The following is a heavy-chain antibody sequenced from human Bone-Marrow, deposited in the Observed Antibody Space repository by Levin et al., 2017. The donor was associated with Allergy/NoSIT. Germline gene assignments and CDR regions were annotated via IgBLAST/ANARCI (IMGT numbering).Heavy chain of an antibody. V-gene: IGHV5-51*01. Sequence: GGSLRLSCKGSGFTFTSYWIGWVRQMPGKGLEWMGIIYPGDSDTRYSASFQGQFTISADNSISTAYLQWSSLKASDTAMYYCARPNYYDSSGYYEMGAYYAFDIRGQGKMVTGSS. D-gene: IGHD3-22*01. J-gene: IGHJ3*02. CDR1: GFTFTSYW. CDR3: ARPNYYDSSGYYEMGAYYAFDI. CDR2: IYPGDSDT.